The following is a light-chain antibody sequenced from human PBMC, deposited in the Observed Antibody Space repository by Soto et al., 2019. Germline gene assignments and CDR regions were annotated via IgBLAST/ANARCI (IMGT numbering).Light chain of an antibody. J-gene: IGLJ3*02. CDR2: LNSDGSH. CDR3: QTWGNGIWV. Sequence: QPVLTQSPSASASLGASVKLTCTLSSGHSNYAIAWHQQHPEKGPRYLMKLNSDGSHTKGGGIPDRFSGSSSGAERYLTNSSLQSEDEDDYYCQTWGNGIWVFGGGTKVTVL. CDR1: SGHSNYA. V-gene: IGLV4-69*01.